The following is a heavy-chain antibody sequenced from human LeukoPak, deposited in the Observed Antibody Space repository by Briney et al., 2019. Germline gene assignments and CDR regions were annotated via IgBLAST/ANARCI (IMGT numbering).Heavy chain of an antibody. V-gene: IGHV4-34*01. CDR2: INHSGST. D-gene: IGHD3-9*01. Sequence: SETLSLTCGVYGGSFSGYYWNWIRQPPGKGLEWIGEINHSGSTNYNPSLKSRVTISVDTSKNQFSLKLSSVTAADTAVYYCARGGGFLRYFDWLFFSPFDYWGQGTLVTVSS. CDR1: GGSFSGYY. J-gene: IGHJ4*02. CDR3: ARGGGFLRYFDWLFFSPFDY.